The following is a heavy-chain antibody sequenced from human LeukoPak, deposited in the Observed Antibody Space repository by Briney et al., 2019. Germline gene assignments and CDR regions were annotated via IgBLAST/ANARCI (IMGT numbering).Heavy chain of an antibody. CDR1: GFTFSRYS. J-gene: IGHJ4*02. V-gene: IGHV3-21*01. CDR2: ISSSGSYI. Sequence: GGSLRLSCAASGFTFSRYSMNWVRQAPGKGLEWVSSISSSGSYIFHADSVKGRFTISRDNAKNSLYLEMNSLRAEDTAVYYCAREGPINNGDLDYWGQGTLVTVSS. D-gene: IGHD1/OR15-1a*01. CDR3: AREGPINNGDLDY.